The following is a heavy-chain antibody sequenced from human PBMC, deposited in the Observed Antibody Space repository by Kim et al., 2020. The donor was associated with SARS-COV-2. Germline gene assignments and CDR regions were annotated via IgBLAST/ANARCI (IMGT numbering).Heavy chain of an antibody. V-gene: IGHV3-30*18. CDR3: AKVPSSGWHNLDY. CDR2: ISYDGSNK. D-gene: IGHD6-19*01. CDR1: GFTFSGYG. J-gene: IGHJ4*02. Sequence: SCAASGFTFSGYGMHWVRQAPGKGLEWVAVISYDGSNKYYADSVKGRFTISRDNSKNTLYLQMDSLRAEDTAVYYCAKVPSSGWHNLDYWGQGTL.